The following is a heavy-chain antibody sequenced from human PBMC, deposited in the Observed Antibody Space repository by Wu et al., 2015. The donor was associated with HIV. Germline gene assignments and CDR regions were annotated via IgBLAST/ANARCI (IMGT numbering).Heavy chain of an antibody. D-gene: IGHD5-18*01. CDR1: GGTFSSYA. J-gene: IGHJ6*04. CDR2: IIPIFGTA. Sequence: QVQLVQSGAEVKKPGSSVKVSCKASGGTFSSYAISWVRQAPGQGLEWMGGIIPIFGTANYAQKFQGRVTITTDESTSTAYMELSSLRSEDTAVYYCARDGVGWIHPMDYYYGMDVVGRRDHGHRLL. V-gene: IGHV1-69*05. CDR3: ARDGVGWIHPMDYYYGMDV.